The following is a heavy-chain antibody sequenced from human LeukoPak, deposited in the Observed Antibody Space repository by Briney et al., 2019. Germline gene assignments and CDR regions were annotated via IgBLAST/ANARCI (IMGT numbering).Heavy chain of an antibody. CDR2: IRSKTDGGTT. D-gene: IGHD6-19*01. CDR1: GFTFSSYW. CDR3: TTYVAVAGTRHFDS. V-gene: IGHV3-15*01. J-gene: IGHJ4*02. Sequence: GGSLRLSCAASGFTFSSYWMSWVRQAPGKGLEWIGRIRSKTDGGTTDYAAPVKDRITISRDDSKNTLFLQINSLKSEDTAVYYCTTYVAVAGTRHFDSWGQGTLVTVS.